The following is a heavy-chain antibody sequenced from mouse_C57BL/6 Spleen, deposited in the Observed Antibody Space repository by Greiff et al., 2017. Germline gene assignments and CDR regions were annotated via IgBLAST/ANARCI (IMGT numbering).Heavy chain of an antibody. CDR2: IYPGDGDT. CDR1: GYAFRSYW. V-gene: IGHV1-80*01. Sequence: VKLQQSGAELVKPGASVKISCKASGYAFRSYWMNWVKQRPGKGLAWIGQIYPGDGDTNYNGKFKGKATLTADKSSSTAYMQLSSLTSEDSAVYFCARRLDYYAMDYWGQGTSVTVSS. CDR3: ARRLDYYAMDY. D-gene: IGHD3-1*01. J-gene: IGHJ4*01.